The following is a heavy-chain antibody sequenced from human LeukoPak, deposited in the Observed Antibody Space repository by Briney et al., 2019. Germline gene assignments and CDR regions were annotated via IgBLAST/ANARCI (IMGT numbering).Heavy chain of an antibody. D-gene: IGHD2-2*01. Sequence: GGSLRLSCAASGFTFDDYGMSWVRQAPGKGLEWVSGINWNGGSTGYADSVKGGFTISRDNAKNSLFLQMNILRAEDTALYYCAREGYCSSTRCYEAGLDVWGQGTRSPSP. J-gene: IGHJ6*02. CDR3: AREGYCSSTRCYEAGLDV. CDR2: INWNGGST. CDR1: GFTFDDYG. V-gene: IGHV3-20*04.